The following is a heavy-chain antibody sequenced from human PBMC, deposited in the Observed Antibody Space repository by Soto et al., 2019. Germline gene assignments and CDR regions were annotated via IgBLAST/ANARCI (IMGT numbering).Heavy chain of an antibody. CDR3: ARSDTAMVERYYGMDV. CDR1: GGTRITHV. CDR2: ISTRDDP. D-gene: IGHD5-18*01. V-gene: IGHV3-23*01. Sequence: GGSLRLSCATSGGTRITHVMTWVRQRPGKGLEWVSAISTRDDPYYADSVKGRFTISRDTSENTLYLRMNSLRAEDTAVYYCARSDTAMVERYYGMDVWGQGTTVTVSS. J-gene: IGHJ6*02.